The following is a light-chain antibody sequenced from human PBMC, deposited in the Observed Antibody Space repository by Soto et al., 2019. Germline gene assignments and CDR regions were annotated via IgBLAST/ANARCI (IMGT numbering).Light chain of an antibody. Sequence: QSVLTQPPSASGTPGQRITISCSGSSSNIGNNYGYRYQQLPGTAPKLLIYRNNQRSSGVPDRFSGSKSGTSASLAISGLRSEDEADYYCAAWDDSLSGPVFGGGTKLTVL. CDR1: SSNIGNNY. J-gene: IGLJ2*01. CDR2: RNN. CDR3: AAWDDSLSGPV. V-gene: IGLV1-47*01.